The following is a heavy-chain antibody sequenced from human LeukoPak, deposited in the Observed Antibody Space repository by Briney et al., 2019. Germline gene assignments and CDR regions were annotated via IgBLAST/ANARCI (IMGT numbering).Heavy chain of an antibody. V-gene: IGHV3-30*04. D-gene: IGHD3-22*01. CDR3: ARGPIKDGRIWVVVIPRSSWFDP. J-gene: IGHJ5*02. CDR2: ISYDGSNE. Sequence: PGGSLRLSCAASGFTFSSYVMHWVRQAPGKGLEWVAIISYDGSNEYYADSVKGRFTISRDNSKNTLYLQMNSLRAADTAVYYCARGPIKDGRIWVVVIPRSSWFDPWGQGTLVTVSS. CDR1: GFTFSSYV.